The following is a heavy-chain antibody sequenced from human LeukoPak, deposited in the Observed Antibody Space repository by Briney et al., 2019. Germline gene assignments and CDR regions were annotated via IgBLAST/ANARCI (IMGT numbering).Heavy chain of an antibody. V-gene: IGHV1-2*02. CDR3: ARDQGIYFWSGPMYYFDY. D-gene: IGHD3-3*01. J-gene: IGHJ4*02. CDR2: INPNSGGT. CDR1: GGTFSSYT. Sequence: ASVKVSCKASGGTFSSYTISWVRQAPGQGLEWMGWINPNSGGTNYAQKFQGRVTMTRDTSISTAYMELSRLRSDDTAVYYCARDQGIYFWSGPMYYFDYWGQGTLVTVSS.